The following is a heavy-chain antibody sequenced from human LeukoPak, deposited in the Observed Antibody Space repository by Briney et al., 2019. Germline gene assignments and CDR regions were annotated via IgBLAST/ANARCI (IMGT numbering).Heavy chain of an antibody. CDR1: GFTFNSYG. V-gene: IGHV3-30*02. J-gene: IGHJ4*02. D-gene: IGHD2-2*01. Sequence: GGSLRLSCATSGFTFNSYGMNWVRQAPGKGLEWVAFVRSDGGSEYYADSVKGRFSISRDNSKRTVDLQMNSLRLEDTAIYYCAKDRYSTSSTFTINPFDYWGQGVLVTVSS. CDR2: VRSDGGSE. CDR3: AKDRYSTSSTFTINPFDY.